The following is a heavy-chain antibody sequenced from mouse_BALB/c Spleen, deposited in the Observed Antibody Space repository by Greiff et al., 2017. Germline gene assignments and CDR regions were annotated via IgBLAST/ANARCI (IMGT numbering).Heavy chain of an antibody. V-gene: IGHV1-39*01. D-gene: IGHD3-2*01. Sequence: VQLKQTGPELVKPGASVKISCKASGYSFTDYIMLWVKQSHGKSLEWIGNINPYYGSTSYNLKFKGKATLTVDKSSSTAYMQLNSLTSEDSAVYYCARDSSGYVGYWGQGTLVTVSA. CDR3: ARDSSGYVGY. J-gene: IGHJ3*01. CDR1: GYSFTDYI. CDR2: INPYYGST.